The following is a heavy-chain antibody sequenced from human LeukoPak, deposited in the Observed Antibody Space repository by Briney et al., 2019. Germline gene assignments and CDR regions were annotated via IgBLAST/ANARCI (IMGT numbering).Heavy chain of an antibody. CDR1: GFTFRNYG. Sequence: AGGSLRLSCAASGFTFRNYGMYWVRQAPGKGLEWVAIIWYDGSNKYYGDSVKGRFTISRDNSKNTLYLQMNSLRAEDTAVYYCARECVYYYDSSGSYYFDYWGQGTLVTVSS. J-gene: IGHJ4*02. CDR3: ARECVYYYDSSGSYYFDY. V-gene: IGHV3-33*01. CDR2: IWYDGSNK. D-gene: IGHD3-22*01.